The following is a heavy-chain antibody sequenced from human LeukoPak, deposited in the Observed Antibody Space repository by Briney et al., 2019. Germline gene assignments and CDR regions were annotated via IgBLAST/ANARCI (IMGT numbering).Heavy chain of an antibody. CDR3: ARGLITYYYDSSGYSD. CDR2: INHSGST. Sequence: PSETLSLTCAVYGGSFSGYYWSWIRQPPGKGLEWIGEINHSGSTNYNPSLKSRVTISVDTSKNQFSLKLSSVTAADTAVYYCARGLITYYYDSSGYSDWGQGTMVTVSS. CDR1: GGSFSGYY. V-gene: IGHV4-34*01. D-gene: IGHD3-22*01. J-gene: IGHJ3*01.